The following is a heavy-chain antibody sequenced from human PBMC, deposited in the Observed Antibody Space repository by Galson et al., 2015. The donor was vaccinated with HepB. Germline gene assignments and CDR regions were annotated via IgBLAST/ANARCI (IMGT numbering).Heavy chain of an antibody. D-gene: IGHD6-19*01. V-gene: IGHV3-23*01. CDR1: GLTFRSYD. J-gene: IGHJ4*02. CDR2: IRVSGEST. CDR3: AKHRSSGWTGFDY. Sequence: SLRLSCAASGLTFRSYDMSWVRQAPGKGLEWVSVIRVSGESTYYADSVKGRFTVYRDNSENTLYLHMNSLRAEDTAVYYCAKHRSSGWTGFDYWGQGTLVTVSS.